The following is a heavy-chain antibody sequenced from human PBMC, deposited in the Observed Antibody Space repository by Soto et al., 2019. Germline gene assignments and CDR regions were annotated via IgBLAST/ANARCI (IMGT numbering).Heavy chain of an antibody. Sequence: SETLSLTCTVSGGSISSYYWSWIRQPPGKGLEWIGYIYYSGSTNYNPSLKSRVTISVDTSKNQFSLKLSSVTAADTAVYYCARDCTNGVCYPSYHYGMDVWGQGTTVTVSS. CDR3: ARDCTNGVCYPSYHYGMDV. D-gene: IGHD2-8*01. CDR1: GGSISSYY. CDR2: IYYSGST. V-gene: IGHV4-59*01. J-gene: IGHJ6*02.